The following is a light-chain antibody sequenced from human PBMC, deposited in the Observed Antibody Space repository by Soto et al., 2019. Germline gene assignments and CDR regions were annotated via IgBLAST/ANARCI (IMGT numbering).Light chain of an antibody. CDR1: SSDVSGYKY. CDR2: EVS. V-gene: IGLV2-14*01. CDR3: SSYSSSSTLV. J-gene: IGLJ1*01. Sequence: QSALTQPASVSGSPGQSITIACTGTSSDVSGYKYVSWYQQHPGKAPKLMIYEVSNRPSGVSNRFSGSKSGNTASLTISGLQAEDEADYYCSSYSSSSTLVFGTGTKLTVL.